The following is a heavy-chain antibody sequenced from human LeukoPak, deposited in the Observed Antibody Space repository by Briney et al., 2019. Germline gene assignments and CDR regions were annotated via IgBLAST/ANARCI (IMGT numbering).Heavy chain of an antibody. J-gene: IGHJ4*02. Sequence: GGSLRLSCAASGFTFSSYGMHWVRQAPGKGLEWVAVISYDGSNKYYADSVKGRFTISRDNSKNTVYLQMNSLRAEDTAVYYCAKDVAKWELLPCEYDYWGQGTLVTVSS. CDR3: AKDVAKWELLPCEYDY. CDR1: GFTFSSYG. CDR2: ISYDGSNK. D-gene: IGHD1-26*01. V-gene: IGHV3-30*18.